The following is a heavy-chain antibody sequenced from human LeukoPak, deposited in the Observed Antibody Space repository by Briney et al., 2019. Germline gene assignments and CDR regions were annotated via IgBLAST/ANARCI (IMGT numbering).Heavy chain of an antibody. D-gene: IGHD3-16*01. CDR2: IYHDGSNE. J-gene: IGHJ4*02. V-gene: IGHV3-33*01. CDR1: GFTFSGYG. CDR3: VRDYWRPGGMDF. Sequence: RSLRLSCAASGFTFSGYGMHWVRQAPGKGLDWVSIIYHDGSNEYYSDSVKGRFTISRDNSRNTVYLQMNSLRVEDTAVYYCVRDYWRPGGMDFWGQGTLVTVSS.